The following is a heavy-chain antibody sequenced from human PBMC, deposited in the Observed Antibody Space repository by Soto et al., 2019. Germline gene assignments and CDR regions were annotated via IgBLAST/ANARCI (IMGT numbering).Heavy chain of an antibody. J-gene: IGHJ5*02. CDR1: GGTFSSYA. D-gene: IGHD5-18*01. V-gene: IGHV1-69*06. CDR2: IIPIFGTP. CDR3: ARVYRYGRNWFDP. Sequence: QVQLVQSGAEVKKPGSSVKVSCKASGGTFSSYAISWVRQAPGQGLEWMGGIIPIFGTPNYAQKFQGRVTITADNSTSTAYMELSSVRSEDTAVYYCARVYRYGRNWFDPWGQGTLVTVSS.